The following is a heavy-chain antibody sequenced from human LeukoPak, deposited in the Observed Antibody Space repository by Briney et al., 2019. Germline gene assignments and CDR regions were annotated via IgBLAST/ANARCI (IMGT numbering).Heavy chain of an antibody. CDR1: GGSFSGYY. CDR3: ARARGGSGSYASP. J-gene: IGHJ5*02. V-gene: IGHV4-59*01. D-gene: IGHD3-10*01. CDR2: IYYSGST. Sequence: SETLSLTCAVYGGSFSGYYWSWIRQPPGKGLEWIGYIYYSGSTNYNPSLKSRVTISVDTSKNQFSLKLSSVTAADTAVYYCARARGGSGSYASPWGQGTLVTVSS.